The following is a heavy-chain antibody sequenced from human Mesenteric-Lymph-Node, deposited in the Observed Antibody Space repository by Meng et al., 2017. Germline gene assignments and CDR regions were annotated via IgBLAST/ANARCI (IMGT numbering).Heavy chain of an antibody. CDR3: ARDQDTAMVRADAFDI. V-gene: IGHV1-69*06. J-gene: IGHJ3*02. CDR1: GGTFSSYA. D-gene: IGHD5-18*01. Sequence: SVKVSCKASGGTFSSYAISWVRQAPGQGLEWMGGIIPIFGTANYAQKFQGRVTITADKSTSTAHMELSSLRSEDTAVYYCARDQDTAMVRADAFDIWGQGTMVTVSS. CDR2: IIPIFGTA.